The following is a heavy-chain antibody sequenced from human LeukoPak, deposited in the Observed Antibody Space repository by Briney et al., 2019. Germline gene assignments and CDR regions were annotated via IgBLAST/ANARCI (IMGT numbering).Heavy chain of an antibody. Sequence: PSETLSLTCTVSGGSISSSSDYWGWIRQPPGKGLEWIVSIYYSGSTYYNSSLKSRFTISVDTSKNQFSLKLSSVTAADTAVYYCARLDPMGGWFDPWGQGTLFTVSS. CDR1: GGSISSSSDY. CDR3: ARLDPMGGWFDP. V-gene: IGHV4-39*01. J-gene: IGHJ5*02. D-gene: IGHD3-16*01. CDR2: IYYSGST.